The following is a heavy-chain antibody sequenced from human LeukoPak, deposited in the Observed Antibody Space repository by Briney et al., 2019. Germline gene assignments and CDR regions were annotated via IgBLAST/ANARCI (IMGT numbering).Heavy chain of an antibody. V-gene: IGHV4-59*01. Sequence: SETLSLTCTVSGGSISSYYWSWIRQPPGKGLEWIGYIYYSGSANYNPSLKSRVTISVDTSKNQFSLKLSSVTAADTAVYYCAREEGDSSGYYNWFDPWGQGTLVTVSS. J-gene: IGHJ5*02. CDR3: AREEGDSSGYYNWFDP. D-gene: IGHD3-22*01. CDR2: IYYSGSA. CDR1: GGSISSYY.